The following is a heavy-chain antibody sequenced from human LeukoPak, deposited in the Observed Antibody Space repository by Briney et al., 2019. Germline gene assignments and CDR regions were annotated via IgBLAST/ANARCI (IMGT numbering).Heavy chain of an antibody. D-gene: IGHD3-10*01. CDR3: ARGSGSYGPEVDYYGMDV. CDR1: GFSFSTYS. Sequence: GGSLRLSCAASGFSFSTYSMNWVRQAPGKGLEWVSSISSGGRYVYYADSVKGRFTISRDNAKNSLYLQMNSLRAEDTAVYYCARGSGSYGPEVDYYGMDVWGQGTTVTVSS. CDR2: ISSGGRYV. J-gene: IGHJ6*02. V-gene: IGHV3-21*01.